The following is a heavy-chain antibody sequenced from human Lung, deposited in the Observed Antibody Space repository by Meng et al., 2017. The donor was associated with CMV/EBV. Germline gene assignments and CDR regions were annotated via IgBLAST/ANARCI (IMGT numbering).Heavy chain of an antibody. CDR1: VFSLDDYA. D-gene: IGHD3-22*01. CDR2: ITWDGIST. CDR3: AKDNDYDSSGYYFDY. Sequence: LNISCAASVFSLDDYAMHWVRQAPGKGLEWVSLITWDGISTYYADSVKGRFTIPRDNSKNFLYLEMHSLRAEDSAFYYCAKDNDYDSSGYYFDYWGQGTLVTVSS. J-gene: IGHJ4*02. V-gene: IGHV3-43D*04.